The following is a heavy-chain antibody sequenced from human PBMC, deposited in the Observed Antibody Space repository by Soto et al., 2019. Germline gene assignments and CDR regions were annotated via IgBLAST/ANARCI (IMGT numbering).Heavy chain of an antibody. CDR3: ARGFIPENY. D-gene: IGHD3-16*01. CDR2: INTYNGNT. J-gene: IGHJ4*02. Sequence: GASVKVSCTTSGYTFSDYGVSWVRQAPGQGLEWMGWINTYNGNTKYAEKFQGRVTLTTDPSTRTVFLELTSLKFDDAAVYYCARGFIPENYWGQGTRVTVSS. CDR1: GYTFSDYG. V-gene: IGHV1-18*01.